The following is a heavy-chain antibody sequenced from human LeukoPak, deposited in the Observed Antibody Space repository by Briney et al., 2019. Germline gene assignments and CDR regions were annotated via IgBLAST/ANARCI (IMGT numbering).Heavy chain of an antibody. J-gene: IGHJ4*02. Sequence: PSQTLSLTCTVSGGSISSGGYYWSWTRQHPGKGLEWIGYIYYSGSTYYNPSLKSRVTISVDTSKNQFSLKLSSVTAADTAVYYCARRYSSSASFDYWGQGTLVTVSS. CDR3: ARRYSSSASFDY. V-gene: IGHV4-31*03. D-gene: IGHD6-6*01. CDR1: GGSISSGGYY. CDR2: IYYSGST.